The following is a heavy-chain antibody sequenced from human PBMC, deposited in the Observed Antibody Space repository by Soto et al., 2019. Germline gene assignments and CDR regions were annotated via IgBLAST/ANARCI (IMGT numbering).Heavy chain of an antibody. CDR1: GFTLSTYW. V-gene: IGHV3-7*01. Sequence: GGSLRLSCAASGFTLSTYWMSWVRQAPGKGLEWVANIKQDGSDKHYVDSVNGRFTVSRDNSNNSLYLQMSSLRVEDTAVYYCARGFGVDSWGQGTLVTVSS. CDR2: IKQDGSDK. J-gene: IGHJ4*02. D-gene: IGHD3-10*01. CDR3: ARGFGVDS.